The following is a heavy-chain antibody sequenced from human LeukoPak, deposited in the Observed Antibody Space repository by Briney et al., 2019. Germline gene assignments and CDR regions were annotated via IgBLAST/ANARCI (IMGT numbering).Heavy chain of an antibody. J-gene: IGHJ4*02. Sequence: GGSLRLSCAASGFTFSSYAMSWVRQAPGKGLEWVSAISGSGGSTYYAGSVKGRFTISRDNSKNTLYLQMNSLRAEDTAVYYCAKVDSSGYYGYFDYWGQGTLVTVSS. CDR3: AKVDSSGYYGYFDY. CDR1: GFTFSSYA. D-gene: IGHD3-22*01. CDR2: ISGSGGST. V-gene: IGHV3-23*01.